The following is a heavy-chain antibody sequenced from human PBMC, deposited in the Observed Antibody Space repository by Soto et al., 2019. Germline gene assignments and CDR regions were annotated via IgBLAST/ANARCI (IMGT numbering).Heavy chain of an antibody. V-gene: IGHV1-18*01. CDR3: ARDLYYYDSSGYYATFDY. Sequence: ASVKVSCKASGYTFTSYGISWVRQAPGQGLEWMGWISAYNGNTNYAQKLQGRVTMTTDTSTSTAYMELRSLRSDDTAVYYCARDLYYYDSSGYYATFDYWGQGTLVTVSS. J-gene: IGHJ4*02. CDR2: ISAYNGNT. CDR1: GYTFTSYG. D-gene: IGHD3-22*01.